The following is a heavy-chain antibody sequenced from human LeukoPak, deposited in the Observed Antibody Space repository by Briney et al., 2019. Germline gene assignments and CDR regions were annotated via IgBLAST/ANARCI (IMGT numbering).Heavy chain of an antibody. J-gene: IGHJ4*02. CDR2: ISSSSSYM. Sequence: GGSLRLSCAASGLTFSIYSMNWLRHAPGKGLEWVSSISSSSSYMYYADSVKGRFTISRDNAKNSLYLQMNRLRAEGTAVYYCAGGRQQLGFDYWGQGPLVTVSS. CDR3: AGGRQQLGFDY. V-gene: IGHV3-21*01. D-gene: IGHD6-13*01. CDR1: GLTFSIYS.